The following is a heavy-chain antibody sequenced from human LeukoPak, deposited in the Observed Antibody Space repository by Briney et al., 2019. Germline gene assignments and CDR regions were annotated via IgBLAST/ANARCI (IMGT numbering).Heavy chain of an antibody. CDR2: ISSSSRTI. CDR1: GFTFSRYS. D-gene: IGHD6-13*01. CDR3: ARGKAAAAGYFDY. Sequence: GGSLRLSCAASGFTFSRYSMNWVRQAPGKGLEWVSYISSSSRTIHYADSVKGRFTISRENAKSSLFLQMNSLRAEDTAVYYCARGKAAAAGYFDYWGQGTLVTVSS. J-gene: IGHJ4*02. V-gene: IGHV3-48*01.